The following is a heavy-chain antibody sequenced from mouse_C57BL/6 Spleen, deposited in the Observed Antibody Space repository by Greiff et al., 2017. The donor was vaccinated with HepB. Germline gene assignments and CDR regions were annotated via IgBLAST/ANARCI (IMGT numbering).Heavy chain of an antibody. J-gene: IGHJ2*01. V-gene: IGHV5-6*01. CDR2: ISSGGSYT. CDR3: AKTGVAHFDY. Sequence: EVQLVESGGDLVKPGGSLKLSCAASGFTFSSYGMSWVRQTPDKRLEWVATISSGGSYTYYPDSVKGRFTISRDNAKNTLYLQMSSLKSEDTAMYYCAKTGVAHFDYWGQGTTLTVSS. D-gene: IGHD1-3*01. CDR1: GFTFSSYG.